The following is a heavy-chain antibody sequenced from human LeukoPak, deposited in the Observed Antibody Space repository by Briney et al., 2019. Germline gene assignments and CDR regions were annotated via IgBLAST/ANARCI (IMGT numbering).Heavy chain of an antibody. D-gene: IGHD6-13*01. V-gene: IGHV3-30*18. CDR1: GFTFSSYG. J-gene: IGHJ4*02. CDR2: ISYDGSNK. CDR3: AKDVEQLVSNDYFDY. Sequence: PGGSLRLSCAASGFTFSSYGMHWVRQAPGKGLEWVAVISYDGSNKYYADSVKGRFTISRDNSKNTLYLQMNSLRAEDTAVYYCAKDVEQLVSNDYFDYWGQGTLVTVSS.